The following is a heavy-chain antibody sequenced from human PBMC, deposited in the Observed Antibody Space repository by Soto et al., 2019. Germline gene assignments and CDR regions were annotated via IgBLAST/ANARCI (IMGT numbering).Heavy chain of an antibody. J-gene: IGHJ4*02. V-gene: IGHV3-74*01. D-gene: IGHD6-6*01. CDR2: INGDGTST. CDR1: GFTFSTYS. CDR3: ARGYSSSYRIDY. Sequence: EVQLVESGGGLVQPGGSLRLSCAASGFTFSTYSMHWVRQAPGKGLVWVSRINGDGTSTSYADSVKGRFTISRDNAKNTLYLQMNSLRAEDTAVYYCARGYSSSYRIDYWGQGTLVTVSS.